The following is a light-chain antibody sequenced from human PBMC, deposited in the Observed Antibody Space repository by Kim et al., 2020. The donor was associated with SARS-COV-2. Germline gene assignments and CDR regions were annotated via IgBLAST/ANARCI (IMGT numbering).Light chain of an antibody. CDR1: QSISSW. J-gene: IGKJ2*01. CDR2: KAS. V-gene: IGKV1-5*03. CDR3: QQYNSYLYT. Sequence: AAVGDRVTITCRASQSISSWLAWYQQKPGKAPKLRIYKASSVESGVPSRFSGSGSGTEFTLTISSLQPDDFATYYCQQYNSYLYTFGQGTKLEI.